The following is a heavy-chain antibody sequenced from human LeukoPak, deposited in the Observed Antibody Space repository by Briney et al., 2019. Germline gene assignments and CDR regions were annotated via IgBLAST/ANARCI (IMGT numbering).Heavy chain of an antibody. CDR3: AKIVVVVAATHDAFDI. V-gene: IGHV3-23*01. D-gene: IGHD2-15*01. Sequence: GGSLRLSCAASGFTFSSYAMSWVRQAPGKGLEWVSAFSGSGGSTYYADSVKGRFTISRDNSKNTLYLQMNSLRAEDTAVYYCAKIVVVVAATHDAFDIWGQGTMVTVSS. CDR2: FSGSGGST. CDR1: GFTFSSYA. J-gene: IGHJ3*02.